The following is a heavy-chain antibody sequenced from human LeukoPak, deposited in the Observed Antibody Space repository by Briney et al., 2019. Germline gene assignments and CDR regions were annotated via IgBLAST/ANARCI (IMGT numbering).Heavy chain of an antibody. J-gene: IGHJ4*02. Sequence: PSETLSLTCAVYGGSFSGYYWSWIRQPPGKGLEWIGEINHSGSTNYNPSLKSRVTISVDTSKNQFSLKLSSVTAAATAVYYCARGGPGYYASGTLGYFDYWGQGTLVTVSS. CDR1: GGSFSGYY. D-gene: IGHD3-10*01. CDR2: INHSGST. CDR3: ARGGPGYYASGTLGYFDY. V-gene: IGHV4-34*01.